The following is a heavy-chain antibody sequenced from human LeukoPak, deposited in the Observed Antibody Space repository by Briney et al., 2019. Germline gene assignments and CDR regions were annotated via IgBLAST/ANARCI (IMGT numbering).Heavy chain of an antibody. V-gene: IGHV3-23*01. CDR1: GFTFSNNG. Sequence: GGSLRLSCAASGFTFSNNGMTWVRQAPGKGMEWVTGISDGGDTTYDADSVKGRFTVSRDNSKNILYLQMNSLRAEDTAIYYCAKTQGSFDHWGQGSLVTVSS. J-gene: IGHJ4*02. CDR2: ISDGGDTT. CDR3: AKTQGSFDH.